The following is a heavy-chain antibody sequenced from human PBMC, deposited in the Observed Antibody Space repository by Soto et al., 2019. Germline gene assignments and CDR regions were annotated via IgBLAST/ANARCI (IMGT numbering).Heavy chain of an antibody. D-gene: IGHD5-12*01. V-gene: IGHV4-34*01. CDR2: INHSGST. J-gene: IGHJ6*02. CDR3: ARNARWLRTYYYYGMDV. Sequence: QVQLQQWGAGLLKPSETLSLTCAVYGGSFSGYHWSWIRQPPGKGLEWIGEINHSGSTSSNPSLKSRFTQSIDTANNQFSLNLTSVTAADTAVYYCARNARWLRTYYYYGMDVWGQGTTVTVS. CDR1: GGSFSGYH.